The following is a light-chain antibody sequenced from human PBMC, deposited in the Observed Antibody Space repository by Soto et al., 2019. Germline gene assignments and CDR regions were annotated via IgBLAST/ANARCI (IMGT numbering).Light chain of an antibody. CDR2: EVS. CDR1: SSDVGGYNY. Sequence: QSVLTQPASVSGSPGQSITISCTGTSSDVGGYNYVSWYQQHPGKAPKLMIYEVSNRPSGVSNRFSGSKSGNTASLTISGLQAEDVADYYCSSYTISSGVVFGGGTKLTVL. J-gene: IGLJ2*01. CDR3: SSYTISSGVV. V-gene: IGLV2-14*01.